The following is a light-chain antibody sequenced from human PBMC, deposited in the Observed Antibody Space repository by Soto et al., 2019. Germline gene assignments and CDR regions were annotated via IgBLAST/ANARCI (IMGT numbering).Light chain of an antibody. CDR1: SSDVGGYNY. V-gene: IGLV2-14*01. Sequence: QSALTQPASVSGSPGQSITISGTGTSSDVGGYNYVSWYQQHPGKVPKLIIYDVNNRPSGVSNRFSGSKSGNTASLTISGLQAEDEADYYCSSYTRTTTPYVFGPGTKLTVL. CDR3: SSYTRTTTPYV. CDR2: DVN. J-gene: IGLJ1*01.